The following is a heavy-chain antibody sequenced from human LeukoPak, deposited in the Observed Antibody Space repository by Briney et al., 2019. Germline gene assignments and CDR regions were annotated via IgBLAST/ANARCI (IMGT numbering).Heavy chain of an antibody. Sequence: ASVKVSCKASGYTFTSYDINWVRQATGQGLEWMGRMNPNSGNTGYAQKFQGRVTITRNTSISTAYMELSSLRSEDTAVYYCARVFDDSSGYYYDYFDYWGQGTLVTVSS. D-gene: IGHD3-22*01. CDR2: MNPNSGNT. J-gene: IGHJ4*02. CDR1: GYTFTSYD. CDR3: ARVFDDSSGYYYDYFDY. V-gene: IGHV1-8*03.